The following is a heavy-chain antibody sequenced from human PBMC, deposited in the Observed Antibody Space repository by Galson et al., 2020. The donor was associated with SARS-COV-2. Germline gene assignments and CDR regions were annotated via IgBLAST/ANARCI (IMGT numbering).Heavy chain of an antibody. CDR2: MYYIGSP. D-gene: IGHD3-16*01. V-gene: IGHV4-30-4*01. CDR3: ARDPVGGGAFDV. CDR1: GDSISSGDYY. Sequence: SETLSLTCTVAGDSISSGDYYWSWVRQPPGKGLEWIGYMYYIGSPYYSPSLKSRVTISVDTSKNQFSLQLNSVTAADTAVYYCARDPVGGGAFDVWGQGTMLTVSS. J-gene: IGHJ3*01.